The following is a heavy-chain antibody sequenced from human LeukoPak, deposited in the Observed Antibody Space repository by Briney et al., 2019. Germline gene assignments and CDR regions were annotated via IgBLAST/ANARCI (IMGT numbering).Heavy chain of an antibody. CDR3: ARIAYCSSTTCSDAFDM. CDR2: RSGHNGDT. D-gene: IGHD2-2*01. J-gene: IGHJ3*02. Sequence: ASVRVSCKGSGYTFTSYGLSWVGQVPGQGLDWLGWRSGHNGDTNYAQQLQCRLTVPTDKSTPTAYMELGSPSSDDTAMSYCARIAYCSSTTCSDAFDMWGQGTMVTVSS. CDR1: GYTFTSYG. V-gene: IGHV1-18*01.